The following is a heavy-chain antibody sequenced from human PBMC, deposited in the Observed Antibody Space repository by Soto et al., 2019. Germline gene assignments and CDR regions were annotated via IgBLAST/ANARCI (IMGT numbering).Heavy chain of an antibody. CDR1: GFTFTRYS. CDR3: ARESEDLTSNFDY. J-gene: IGHJ4*02. Sequence: VGSLRLSCAASGFTFTRYSMNWVRQAPGKGLEWVSSISSTTNYIYYGDFMKGRFTISRENAKNSLYLEMNSLRAEDTAVYYCARESEDLTSNFDYWGQGTLVTVSS. V-gene: IGHV3-21*06. CDR2: ISSTTNYI.